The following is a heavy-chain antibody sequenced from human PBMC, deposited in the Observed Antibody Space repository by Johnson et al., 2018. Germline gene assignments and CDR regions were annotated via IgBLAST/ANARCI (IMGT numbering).Heavy chain of an antibody. CDR2: ISSNGGST. CDR3: AREASVVTPVFDY. CDR1: GFIFSNYV. Sequence: VQLLESGGGLVQPGGSLRLSCSASGFIFSNYVMHWVRQAPGQGLQYVSGISSNGGSTKYANSVKGRFTISRDNSKNTLYLQMNSLRVEDTALYYCAREASVVTPVFDYWGQGTLVTVSS. V-gene: IGHV3-64*04. D-gene: IGHD4-23*01. J-gene: IGHJ4*02.